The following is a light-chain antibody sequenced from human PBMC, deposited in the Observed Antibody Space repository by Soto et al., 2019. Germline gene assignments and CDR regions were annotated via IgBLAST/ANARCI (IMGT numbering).Light chain of an antibody. CDR2: GAS. CDR1: QSVGSN. Sequence: EIVMTQSPGTLSVSPGERATLSCRVSQSVGSNLAWYQQKPGQAPRLLIYGASSRATGIPDRFSGSGSGTDFTLTISRLEPEDCAVYYCQQYYNWPRTFGQGTRLDI. J-gene: IGKJ5*01. CDR3: QQYYNWPRT. V-gene: IGKV3D-15*01.